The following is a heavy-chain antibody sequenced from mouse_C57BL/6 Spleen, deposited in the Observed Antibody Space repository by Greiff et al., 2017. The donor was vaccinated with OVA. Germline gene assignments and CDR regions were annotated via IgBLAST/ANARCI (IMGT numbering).Heavy chain of an antibody. CDR2: INPNNGGT. CDR1: GYTFTDYN. V-gene: IGHV1-22*01. CDR3: ARWGLYGGYAMDY. Sequence: EVQLQQSGPELVKPGASVKMSCKASGYTFTDYNMHWVKQSHGKSLEWIGYINPNNGGTSYNQKFKGKATLTVNKSSSTAYMELRSLTSEDSAVYYCARWGLYGGYAMDYWGQGTSVTVSS. J-gene: IGHJ4*01. D-gene: IGHD1-1*02.